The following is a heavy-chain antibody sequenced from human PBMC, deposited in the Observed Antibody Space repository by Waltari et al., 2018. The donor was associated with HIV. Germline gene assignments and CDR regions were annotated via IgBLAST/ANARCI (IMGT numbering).Heavy chain of an antibody. V-gene: IGHV3-9*01. J-gene: IGHJ4*02. Sequence: EVQLVESGGGLVQPGRPLRLSCAASGFTFDDYAMHWVRQAQGRGLEWVSGISWNSDNIGYADSVKGRFTISRDNVKNYLYLEMNSLTTEDTALYYCTKTRSGYFHPYESWGRGTLVTVSS. CDR2: ISWNSDNI. D-gene: IGHD3-22*01. CDR3: TKTRSGYFHPYES. CDR1: GFTFDDYA.